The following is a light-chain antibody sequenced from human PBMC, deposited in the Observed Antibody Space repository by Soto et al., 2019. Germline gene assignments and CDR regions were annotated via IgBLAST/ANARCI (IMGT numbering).Light chain of an antibody. V-gene: IGLV2-23*01. Sequence: QSALTQPASVSGSPGQSITISCTGTSSDVGSYNLVSWYQQHPGKAPKLMIYEGTTRPSGVSNRFSGSKSGNTASLTIAGLQAEDEAEYYCCSYAGSSTPVVFGGGTKLTVL. CDR1: SSDVGSYNL. CDR3: CSYAGSSTPVV. CDR2: EGT. J-gene: IGLJ2*01.